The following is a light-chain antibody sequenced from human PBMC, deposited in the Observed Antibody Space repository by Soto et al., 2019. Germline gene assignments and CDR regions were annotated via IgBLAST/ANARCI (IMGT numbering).Light chain of an antibody. CDR3: QQSYNSPRFT. Sequence: DIPMTQSPSSLSASIGDSVTITCRASRSIGTHLNWYQQKSGKAPKLLIYGAFTLQSCVSSRFSGSGSGTDFTLTISSLQPEDFATYYCQQSYNSPRFTCGPGTKVDL. CDR2: GAF. V-gene: IGKV1-39*01. J-gene: IGKJ3*01. CDR1: RSIGTH.